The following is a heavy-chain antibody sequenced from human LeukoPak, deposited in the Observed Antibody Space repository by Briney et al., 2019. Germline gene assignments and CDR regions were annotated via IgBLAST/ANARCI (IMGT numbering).Heavy chain of an antibody. J-gene: IGHJ4*02. Sequence: GGSLRLSCAASGFTFSSYSMNWVRQAPGKGLEWVSYISSSSSTIYYADSVKGRFTISRDNAKNSLYLQMNSLRAEDTAVYYCARWYCSSTCCYIDYWGQGTLVTVSS. CDR1: GFTFSSYS. CDR2: ISSSSSTI. CDR3: ARWYCSSTCCYIDY. D-gene: IGHD2-2*01. V-gene: IGHV3-48*04.